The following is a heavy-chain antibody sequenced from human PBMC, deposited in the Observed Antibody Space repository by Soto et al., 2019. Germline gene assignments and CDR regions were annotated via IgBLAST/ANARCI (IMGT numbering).Heavy chain of an antibody. J-gene: IGHJ4*02. Sequence: QMQLQESGPGLAKPSQTLSLTCNVSGGSISNVNYYWSWIRHVPGKGLEWVGYIYYSGGTHYNPSLKSRLTISVGTSQNPFSLKLNSVTAADTAVYCCAREGGHGVDSWGQGALVTVSS. D-gene: IGHD3-16*01. CDR3: AREGGHGVDS. CDR1: GGSISNVNYY. V-gene: IGHV4-31*03. CDR2: IYYSGGT.